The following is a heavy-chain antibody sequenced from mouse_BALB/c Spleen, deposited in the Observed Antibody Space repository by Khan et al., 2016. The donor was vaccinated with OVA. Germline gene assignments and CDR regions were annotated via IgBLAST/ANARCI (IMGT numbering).Heavy chain of an antibody. V-gene: IGHV9-1*02. J-gene: IGHJ1*01. Sequence: QIQLVQSGPELKKPGETVKISCKASGYTFTNYGMNWVKQAPGKGLKWMGWINTYTGEPTYADDFKGRFVFSLKTSASTAYLQISNLKNEDMTTYFCARISSYWYSDVWGAGTTVTGSS. CDR2: INTYTGEP. CDR3: ARISSYWYSDV. D-gene: IGHD6-2*01. CDR1: GYTFTNYG.